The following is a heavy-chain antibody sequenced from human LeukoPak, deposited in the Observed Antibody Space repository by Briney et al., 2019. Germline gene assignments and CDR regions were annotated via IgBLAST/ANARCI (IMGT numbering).Heavy chain of an antibody. J-gene: IGHJ4*02. CDR1: GFTFSSYE. CDR3: ARGWSRIRFDY. CDR2: ISSSGSTI. V-gene: IGHV3-48*03. D-gene: IGHD6-13*01. Sequence: PGGSLRLSCAASGFTFSSYEMNWVRQAPGKGLEWVSYISSSGSTIYYADSVKGRFTISRDDAKNSLYLQMNSLRAEDTVVYYCARGWSRIRFDYWGQGTLVTVSS.